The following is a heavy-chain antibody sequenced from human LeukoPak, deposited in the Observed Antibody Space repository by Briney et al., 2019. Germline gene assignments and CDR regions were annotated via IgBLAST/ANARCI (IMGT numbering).Heavy chain of an antibody. CDR3: ARRDNRLVTNSLDY. CDR2: VYYSGST. V-gene: IGHV4-39*01. J-gene: IGHJ4*02. D-gene: IGHD3-9*01. Sequence: SETLSLTCTVSGGSIDSSSYYWDWIRQPPGKGLEWIGSVYYSGSTFYNPSLKSRVTISVDTSKNQFSLILNSVTAADTAVYYCARRDNRLVTNSLDYWGQGTLVTVSS. CDR1: GGSIDSSSYY.